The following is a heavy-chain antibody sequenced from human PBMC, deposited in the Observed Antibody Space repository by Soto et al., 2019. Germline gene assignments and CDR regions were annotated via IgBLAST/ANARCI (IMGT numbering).Heavy chain of an antibody. Sequence: GGSLRLSCAASGFTVSSNYMSRVRQAPGKGLEWVSVIYSGGSTYYADSVKGRFTISRDNSKNTLYLQMNSLRAEDTAVYYCARDNSGSTRGYYYYYGMDVWGQGTTVTVSS. CDR3: ARDNSGSTRGYYYYYGMDV. V-gene: IGHV3-53*01. D-gene: IGHD1-26*01. CDR1: GFTVSSNY. CDR2: IYSGGST. J-gene: IGHJ6*02.